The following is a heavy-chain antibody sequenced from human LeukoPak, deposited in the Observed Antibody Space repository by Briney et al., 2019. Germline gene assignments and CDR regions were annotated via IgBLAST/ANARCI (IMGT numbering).Heavy chain of an antibody. Sequence: PSDTLPLTCNVSGGSVSRSNYYWAWIRQPPGKGLEWIATINHGGGTHENPSLKSRVTISVDTSTNDFSLKLSSVTAADTAVYYCAKLEYWVRYWGRGTLVTVSS. CDR3: AKLEYWVRY. CDR2: INHGGGT. D-gene: IGHD2/OR15-2a*01. CDR1: GGSVSRSNYY. J-gene: IGHJ4*02. V-gene: IGHV4-39*02.